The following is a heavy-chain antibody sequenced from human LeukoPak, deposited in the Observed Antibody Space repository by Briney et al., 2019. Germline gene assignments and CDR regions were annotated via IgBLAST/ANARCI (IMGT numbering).Heavy chain of an antibody. CDR2: FYYSGKP. CDR1: GSSIDSSAYY. J-gene: IGHJ4*02. D-gene: IGHD2/OR15-2a*01. Sequence: PSETLSLTCSVSGSSIDSSAYYWGWIRQAPGKGLDWVGNFYYSGKPYYHLSIKNRLTMAVDISKNQFSLRLSSVTAADTAVYYCAGHHPRNTVDFWGQGTLVTVSS. CDR3: AGHHPRNTVDF. V-gene: IGHV4-39*01.